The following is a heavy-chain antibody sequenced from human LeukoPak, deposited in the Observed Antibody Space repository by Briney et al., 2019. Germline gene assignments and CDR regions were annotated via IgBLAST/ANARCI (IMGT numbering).Heavy chain of an antibody. Sequence: GGSLRLSCAASGFTFSSYALSWVRQAPGKGLEWVSAFSGSGGSTYYADSVKGRFTISRDNSKNTLYLQMNSLRGEDTAVYYCAKDQGAVAGIDYWGQGTLVTVSS. V-gene: IGHV3-23*01. CDR3: AKDQGAVAGIDY. D-gene: IGHD6-19*01. J-gene: IGHJ4*02. CDR2: FSGSGGST. CDR1: GFTFSSYA.